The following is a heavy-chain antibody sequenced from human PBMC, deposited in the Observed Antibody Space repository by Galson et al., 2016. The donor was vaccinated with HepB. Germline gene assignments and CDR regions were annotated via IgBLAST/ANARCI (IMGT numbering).Heavy chain of an antibody. CDR2: IRSKPNNYAT. V-gene: IGHV3-73*01. CDR3: TRRTYYYDRSGYSPFDY. D-gene: IGHD3-22*01. Sequence: SLRLSCAASGFTFSGSAIHWVRQASGKGLEWVGRIRSKPNNYATAYAASVKGRFTVSRDDSKNTVYLQMNSLKTEDTAVYYWTRRTYYYDRSGYSPFDYWGQGTLVTVSP. J-gene: IGHJ4*02. CDR1: GFTFSGSA.